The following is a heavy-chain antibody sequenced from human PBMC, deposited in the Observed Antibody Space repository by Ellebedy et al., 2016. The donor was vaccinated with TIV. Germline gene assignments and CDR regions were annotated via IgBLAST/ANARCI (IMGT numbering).Heavy chain of an antibody. V-gene: IGHV3-66*04. CDR2: IYSGGST. Sequence: PGGSLRLSCAVSGFSASANYMSWVRQAPGKGLEWVSVIYSGGSTYYADSVKGRFTISRDNAKNSLYLQMNSLRAEDTAVYYCARQSQKMATIPGDLGYWGQGTLVTVSS. D-gene: IGHD5-24*01. J-gene: IGHJ4*02. CDR1: GFSASANY. CDR3: ARQSQKMATIPGDLGY.